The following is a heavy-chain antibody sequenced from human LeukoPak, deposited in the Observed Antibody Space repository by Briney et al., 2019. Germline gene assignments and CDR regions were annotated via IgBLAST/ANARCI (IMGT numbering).Heavy chain of an antibody. CDR3: ARYGGSGWVIDN. D-gene: IGHD6-19*01. V-gene: IGHV4-39*01. J-gene: IGHJ4*02. CDR1: GDSISSSNYY. Sequence: SETLSLTCTVSGDSISSSNYYWGWIRQPPGKGLEWIGTIYYSGSTYYNPSLKSRVTISVDTSKNQFSLKLTSVTAADTAVYYCARYGGSGWVIDNWGQGTLVTVSS. CDR2: IYYSGST.